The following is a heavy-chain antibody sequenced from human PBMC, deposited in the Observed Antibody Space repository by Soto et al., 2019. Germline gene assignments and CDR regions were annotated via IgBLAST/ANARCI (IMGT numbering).Heavy chain of an antibody. V-gene: IGHV4-4*02. CDR3: ARRVYGDWYFDL. D-gene: IGHD3-10*01. Sequence: QVQLQESGAGLVKPSGTLSLTCAVSGGSISSSNWWSWVRQPPGKGLEWIGEIFHSGNTNYHPSLKSRVTISVDKSNNRFSLKLSSVTAADTAVYYCARRVYGDWYFDLWGRGTLVTVSS. J-gene: IGHJ2*01. CDR1: GGSISSSNW. CDR2: IFHSGNT.